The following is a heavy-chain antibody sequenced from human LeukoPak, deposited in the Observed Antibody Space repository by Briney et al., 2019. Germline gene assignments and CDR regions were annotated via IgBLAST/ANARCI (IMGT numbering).Heavy chain of an antibody. D-gene: IGHD6-19*01. CDR2: IYYSGST. CDR3: ARGGVGSGWYAVQWFDH. V-gene: IGHV4-59*01. Sequence: SEALSLTCTVSGGSISSYYWSWIRQPPGKGLEWIGYIYYSGSTNYNPSLKSRVTISVDTSKNQFSLKLSSVTAADTAVYYCARGGVGSGWYAVQWFDHWGQGTLVTVSS. CDR1: GGSISSYY. J-gene: IGHJ5*02.